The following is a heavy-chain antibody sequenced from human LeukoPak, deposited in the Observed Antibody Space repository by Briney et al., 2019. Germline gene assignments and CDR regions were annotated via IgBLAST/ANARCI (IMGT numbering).Heavy chain of an antibody. CDR3: ARGQVPYYYDSSGITWGRYYYGMDV. V-gene: IGHV1-69*13. CDR1: GGTFSSYA. CDR2: VIPIFGTA. J-gene: IGHJ6*02. Sequence: SVKVSCKASGGTFSSYAISWVRQAPGQGLEWMGGVIPIFGTANYAQKFQGRVTITADESTSTAYMELSSLRSEDTAVYYCARGQVPYYYDSSGITWGRYYYGMDVWGQGTTVTVSS. D-gene: IGHD3-22*01.